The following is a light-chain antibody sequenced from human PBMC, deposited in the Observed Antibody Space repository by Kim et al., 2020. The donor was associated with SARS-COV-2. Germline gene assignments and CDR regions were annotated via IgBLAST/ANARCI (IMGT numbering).Light chain of an antibody. Sequence: PGESASLSCAASQTVSRNFLAWYQQKPGQAPRLLIYGASTRATGTPDRFSGSGTETHFTLTISRLEAEDFAVYFCQQYGSPPQTFGQGTKVDIK. CDR1: QTVSRNF. J-gene: IGKJ1*01. V-gene: IGKV3-20*01. CDR3: QQYGSPPQT. CDR2: GAS.